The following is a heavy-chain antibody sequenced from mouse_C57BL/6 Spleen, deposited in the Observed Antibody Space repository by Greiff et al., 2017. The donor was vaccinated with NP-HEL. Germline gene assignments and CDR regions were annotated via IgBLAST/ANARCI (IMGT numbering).Heavy chain of an antibody. Sequence: EVHLVESGAGLVKPGGSLKLSCAASGFTFSSYAMSWVRQTPEKRLEWVAYISSGGDYIYYADTVKGRFTISRDNARNTLYLQMSSLTSEDTAMYYCTRGGFYYGSSYDWYFDVWGTGTTVTVSS. V-gene: IGHV5-9-1*02. CDR1: GFTFSSYA. CDR3: TRGGFYYGSSYDWYFDV. CDR2: ISSGGDYI. J-gene: IGHJ1*03. D-gene: IGHD1-1*01.